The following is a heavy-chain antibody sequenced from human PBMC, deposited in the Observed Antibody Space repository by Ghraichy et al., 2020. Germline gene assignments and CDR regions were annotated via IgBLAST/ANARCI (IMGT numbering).Heavy chain of an antibody. D-gene: IGHD2-21*02. J-gene: IGHJ4*02. V-gene: IGHV3-30*02. CDR1: GFSFSDYG. CDR2: IRSDGINK. Sequence: GGSLRLSCAASGFSFSDYGMHWVRQTPGKGLEWVAFIRSDGINKYYADSVKGRFTLSRDNSKDTLYLQMNSLRAEDSAVYYCAKDSPDSQCGADCQFDYWGQGTLVTVSS. CDR3: AKDSPDSQCGADCQFDY.